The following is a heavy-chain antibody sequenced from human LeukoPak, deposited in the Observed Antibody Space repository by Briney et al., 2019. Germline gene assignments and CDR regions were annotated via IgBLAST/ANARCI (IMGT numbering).Heavy chain of an antibody. CDR2: ISSSSRFI. Sequence: PGGSLRLSCAASGISFSNYSMNWVRQAPGKGLEWVSLISSSSRFIYYADSVKGRFTISRDNAKNSLYLQMNSLRVEDTAVCYCARDRYDSSGYYCISDYWGQGTLVTVSS. CDR1: GISFSNYS. D-gene: IGHD3-22*01. J-gene: IGHJ4*02. V-gene: IGHV3-21*01. CDR3: ARDRYDSSGYYCISDY.